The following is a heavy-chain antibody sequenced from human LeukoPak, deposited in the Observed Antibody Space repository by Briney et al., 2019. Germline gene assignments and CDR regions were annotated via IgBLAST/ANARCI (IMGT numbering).Heavy chain of an antibody. CDR2: VYPGDSNT. V-gene: IGHV5-51*01. Sequence: GESLKISCKGSGYSFTSYWIGWVRQMPGKGLEWMGIVYPGDSNTRYSPSFQGQVTISADKSINTAYLQWRSLKASDTAMYYCARVMAVASTRPFDYWGQGTLVTVSS. CDR3: ARVMAVASTRPFDY. D-gene: IGHD6-19*01. J-gene: IGHJ4*02. CDR1: GYSFTSYW.